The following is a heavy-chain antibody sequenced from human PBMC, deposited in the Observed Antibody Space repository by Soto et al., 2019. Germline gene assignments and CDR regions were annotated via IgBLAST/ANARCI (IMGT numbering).Heavy chain of an antibody. J-gene: IGHJ4*02. Sequence: GGSLRLSCAASGFTFSSYAMHWVRQAPGKGLEWVAVISYDGSNKYYADSVKGRFTISRDNSKNTLYLQMNSLRAEDTAVYYCARGPGKGRFDYWGQGTLVTVSS. V-gene: IGHV3-30-3*01. CDR3: ARGPGKGRFDY. D-gene: IGHD1-26*01. CDR1: GFTFSSYA. CDR2: ISYDGSNK.